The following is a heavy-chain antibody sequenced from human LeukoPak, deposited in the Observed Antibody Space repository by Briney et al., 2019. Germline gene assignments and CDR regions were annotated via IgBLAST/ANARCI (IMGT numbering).Heavy chain of an antibody. V-gene: IGHV1-3*01. J-gene: IGHJ4*02. CDR3: ARDLYMTTVTTLGY. Sequence: ASVKVSCTASGYTFTSYAMHWVRQAPGQRLEWMGWINAGNGNTKYSQKFQGRVTITRDTSASTAYMELSSLRSEDTAVYYCARDLYMTTVTTLGYWGQGTLVTVSS. CDR2: INAGNGNT. D-gene: IGHD4-17*01. CDR1: GYTFTSYA.